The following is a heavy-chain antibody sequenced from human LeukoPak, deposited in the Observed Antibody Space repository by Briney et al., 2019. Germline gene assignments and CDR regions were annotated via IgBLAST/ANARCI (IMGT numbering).Heavy chain of an antibody. V-gene: IGHV4-38-2*01. CDR2: IYHSGST. CDR3: ARNLYGDYEFGYYYYYYMDA. Sequence: PSETLSLTCAVSGYSISSGYYWGWIRQPPGKGLEWIGSIYHSGSTYYNPSLKSRVTISVDTSKNQFSLKLSSVTAADTAVYYCARNLYGDYEFGYYYYYYMDAWGKGTTVTVSS. J-gene: IGHJ6*03. D-gene: IGHD4-17*01. CDR1: GYSISSGYY.